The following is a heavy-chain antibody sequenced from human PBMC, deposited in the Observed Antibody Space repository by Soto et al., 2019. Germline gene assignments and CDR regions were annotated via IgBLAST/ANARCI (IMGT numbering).Heavy chain of an antibody. CDR3: ARDRSNTWTFDY. V-gene: IGHV3-30*03. CDR2: ISYDGGEN. CDR1: GFTFSSYG. Sequence: GGSLRLSCAASGFTFSSYGMHWVRQAPGKGPEWVAFISYDGGENFYGDSVKGRFTISRDDSKNTLYLQMNSLRVEDTALYYCARDRSNTWTFDYWGQGTLVTVSS. J-gene: IGHJ4*02. D-gene: IGHD2-2*01.